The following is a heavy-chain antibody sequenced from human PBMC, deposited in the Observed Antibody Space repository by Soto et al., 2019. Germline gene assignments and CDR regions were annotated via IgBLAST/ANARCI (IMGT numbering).Heavy chain of an antibody. V-gene: IGHV1-69*06. Sequence: QVQLVQSGAEVKKPGSSVKVSCKASGGTFSSYAISWVRQAPGQGLEWMGGIIPICGTANYAHKFQGRVTITADKSTRTAYMELSSLRSEDTAVYYCARGVPLAYCGGDCYSTYGMDVWGQGTTVTVSS. CDR3: ARGVPLAYCGGDCYSTYGMDV. D-gene: IGHD2-21*02. J-gene: IGHJ6*02. CDR2: IIPICGTA. CDR1: GGTFSSYA.